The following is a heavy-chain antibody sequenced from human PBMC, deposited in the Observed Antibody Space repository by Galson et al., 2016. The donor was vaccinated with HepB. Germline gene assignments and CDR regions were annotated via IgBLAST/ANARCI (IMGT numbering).Heavy chain of an antibody. D-gene: IGHD1-26*01. Sequence: SLRLSCAASGFTFSRYGMHWVRQAPGKGLEWMAVVSNDGTRKYYADPVKGRLTITTDNSKTTVYVQMNRLKTKEKALYYCAKDDPGSCDYWGQGTPVTVSP. J-gene: IGHJ4*02. CDR1: GFTFSRYG. V-gene: IGHV3-30*18. CDR2: VSNDGTRK. CDR3: AKDDPGSCDY.